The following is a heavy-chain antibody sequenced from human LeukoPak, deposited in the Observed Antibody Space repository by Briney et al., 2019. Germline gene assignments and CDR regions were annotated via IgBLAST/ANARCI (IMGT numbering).Heavy chain of an antibody. J-gene: IGHJ4*02. CDR2: IYYSGST. D-gene: IGHD3-3*01. CDR1: GGSISSYY. Sequence: SETLSLTCTVSGGSISSYYLSWIRQPPRKGLEWMGCIYYSGSTNYNPSLTSRVTISVDTSKNKFSLKLSYVTAADAAGYSWARVGILEWLSDFDWGQGTLVTVPS. CDR3: ARVGILEWLSDFD. V-gene: IGHV4-59*01.